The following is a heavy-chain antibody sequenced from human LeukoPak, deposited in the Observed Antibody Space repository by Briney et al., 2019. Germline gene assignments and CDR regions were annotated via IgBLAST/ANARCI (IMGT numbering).Heavy chain of an antibody. V-gene: IGHV1-69*05. CDR3: ARGNLVRAVAGPNFDY. Sequence: GAAGKVSCKASGGTFSSYAISWVRQAPGQGLEWMGGIIPIFGTANYAQKFQGRVTITTDESTSTAYMELSSLRSEDTAVYYCARGNLVRAVAGPNFDYWGQGTLVTVSS. J-gene: IGHJ4*02. CDR2: IIPIFGTA. D-gene: IGHD6-19*01. CDR1: GGTFSSYA.